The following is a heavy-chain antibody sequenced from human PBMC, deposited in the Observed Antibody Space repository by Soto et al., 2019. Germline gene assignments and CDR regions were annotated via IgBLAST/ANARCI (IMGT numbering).Heavy chain of an antibody. J-gene: IGHJ4*02. D-gene: IGHD3-3*01. CDR3: ASDATYYDFWSGYYTAYYFDY. CDR2: IIPIFGTA. CDR1: GGTFSSYA. V-gene: IGHV1-69*01. Sequence: QVQLVQSGAEVKKPGSSMKVSCKASGGTFSSYAISWVRQAPGQGLEWMGGIIPIFGTANYAQKFQGRVTLTADESTSTAYMELSSLRSEDTAVYYCASDATYYDFWSGYYTAYYFDYWGQGTLVTVSS.